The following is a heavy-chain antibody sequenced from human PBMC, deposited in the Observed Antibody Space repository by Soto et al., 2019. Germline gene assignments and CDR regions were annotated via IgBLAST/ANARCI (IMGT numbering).Heavy chain of an antibody. D-gene: IGHD5-12*01. CDR1: GGSFSGYY. CDR2: INHSGST. V-gene: IGHV4-34*01. Sequence: SETLSLTCAVYGGSFSGYYWSWIRQPPGKGLEWIGEINHSGSTNYNPSLKSRVTISVDTSKNQFSLKLSSVTAADTAVYYCARTSSGYESDYWGQGTLVTVSS. CDR3: ARTSSGYESDY. J-gene: IGHJ4*02.